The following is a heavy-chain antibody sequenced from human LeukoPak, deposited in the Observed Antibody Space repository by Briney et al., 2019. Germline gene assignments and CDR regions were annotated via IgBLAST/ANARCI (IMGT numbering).Heavy chain of an antibody. D-gene: IGHD5-18*01. CDR2: IYHSGST. Sequence: SETLSLTCTVSGYSISSGYYWGWIRQPPGKGLEWIGSIYHSGSTYYNPSLKSRVTISVDTSKNQFSLKLRSVTAADTAVYYCARDRSYGYWFADFWGQGTLVTVSS. CDR3: ARDRSYGYWFADF. CDR1: GYSISSGYY. J-gene: IGHJ4*02. V-gene: IGHV4-38-2*02.